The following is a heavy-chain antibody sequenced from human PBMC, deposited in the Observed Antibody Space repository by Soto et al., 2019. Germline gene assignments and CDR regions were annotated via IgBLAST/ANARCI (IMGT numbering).Heavy chain of an antibody. Sequence: SVKVSCKASGGTFSSYTISWVRQAPGQGLEWMGRIIPILGIANYAQKFQGRVTITADKSTSTAYMELSSLRSEDTAVYYCARYCSGGSCSRFDPWGQGTLVTVSS. V-gene: IGHV1-69*02. J-gene: IGHJ5*02. D-gene: IGHD2-15*01. CDR3: ARYCSGGSCSRFDP. CDR2: IIPILGIA. CDR1: GGTFSSYT.